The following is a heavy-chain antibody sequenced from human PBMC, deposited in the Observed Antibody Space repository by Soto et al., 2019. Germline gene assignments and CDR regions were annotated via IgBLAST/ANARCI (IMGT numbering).Heavy chain of an antibody. J-gene: IGHJ5*02. CDR3: ASTERAAYSSVLYNPGNWFDP. Sequence: GGSLRLSCAASGFTFSSYSMNWVRQAPGKGMEWVSSISSSSSYIYYADSVKGRFTIYRDNAKNSLYLQMNILRVEDTAVYYCASTERAAYSSVLYNPGNWFDPWGQGTLVTVSS. V-gene: IGHV3-21*01. CDR1: GFTFSSYS. CDR2: ISSSSSYI. D-gene: IGHD6-19*01.